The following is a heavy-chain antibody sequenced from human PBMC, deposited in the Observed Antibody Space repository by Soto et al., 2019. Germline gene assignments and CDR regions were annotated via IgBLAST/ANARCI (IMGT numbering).Heavy chain of an antibody. Sequence: EVQLLESGGGLVQPGGSLRLSCAASGFTFSSYAMSWVRQAPGKGLEWVSAISGSGGSTYYADSVKGRFTISRDNSKNTLYLQMNSRRAEDTAVYYCAKDRELLGYCSSTSCYVFDYWGQGTLVTVSS. V-gene: IGHV3-23*01. J-gene: IGHJ4*02. D-gene: IGHD2-2*01. CDR3: AKDRELLGYCSSTSCYVFDY. CDR1: GFTFSSYA. CDR2: ISGSGGST.